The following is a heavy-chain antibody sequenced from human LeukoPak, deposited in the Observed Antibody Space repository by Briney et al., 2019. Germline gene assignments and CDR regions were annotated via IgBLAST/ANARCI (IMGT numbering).Heavy chain of an antibody. V-gene: IGHV3-7*04. CDR3: ARDRFGLMVRGVIPLY. Sequence: PGGSLRLSCAASGFTFSSYWMSWVRQAPGKGLEWVANIKQDGSEKDYVDSVKGRFTISRDNAKNSLYLQMNSLRAEDTAVYYCARDRFGLMVRGVIPLYWGQRTLVTVSS. CDR1: GFTFSSYW. CDR2: IKQDGSEK. D-gene: IGHD3-10*01. J-gene: IGHJ4*02.